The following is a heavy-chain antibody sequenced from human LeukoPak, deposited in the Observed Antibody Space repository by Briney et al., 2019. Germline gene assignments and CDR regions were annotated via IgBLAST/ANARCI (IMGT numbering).Heavy chain of an antibody. D-gene: IGHD4-11*01. Sequence: GRSLRLSCAASGFTFSSYAMHWVRQAPGKGLEWVAVISYDGSNKYYADSVKGRFTTSRDNSKNTLYLQMNSLRAEDTAVYYCARDLTTSPYYYYGMDVWGQGTTVTVSS. J-gene: IGHJ6*02. CDR1: GFTFSSYA. CDR2: ISYDGSNK. CDR3: ARDLTTSPYYYYGMDV. V-gene: IGHV3-30-3*01.